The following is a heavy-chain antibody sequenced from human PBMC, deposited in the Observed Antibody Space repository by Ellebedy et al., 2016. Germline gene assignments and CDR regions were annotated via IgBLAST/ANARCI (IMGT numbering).Heavy chain of an antibody. J-gene: IGHJ1*01. D-gene: IGHD1-26*01. CDR2: TFHSGST. Sequence: SETLSLTCAVPGGSISSTIWWSWVRPPPGKGLEWIGETFHSGSTNYNPSLESRVTISVDKSKNQFSLRLSSGTAADTAVYYCASGHTGSYGLYSWGQGTLVTVSS. CDR1: GGSISSTIW. V-gene: IGHV4-4*02. CDR3: ASGHTGSYGLYS.